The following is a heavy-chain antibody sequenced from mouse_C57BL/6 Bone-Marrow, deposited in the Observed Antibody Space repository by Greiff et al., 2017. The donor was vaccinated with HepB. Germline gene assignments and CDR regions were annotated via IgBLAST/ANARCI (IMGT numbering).Heavy chain of an antibody. CDR3: ARAGWLTCWFAE. D-gene: IGHD2-3*01. CDR2: IHPNSGST. V-gene: IGHV1-64*01. CDR1: GYTFTSYW. Sequence: QVQLQQPGAELVKPGASVKLSCKASGYTFTSYWMHWVKQRPGQGLEWIGMIHPNSGSTNYNEKFKSKATLTVDKSSSTAYMQLSSLTSEDSAVYYCARAGWLTCWFAECVQGSLVTVSA. J-gene: IGHJ3*01.